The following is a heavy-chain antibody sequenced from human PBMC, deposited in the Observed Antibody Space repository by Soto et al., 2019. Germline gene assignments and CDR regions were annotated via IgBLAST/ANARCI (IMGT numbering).Heavy chain of an antibody. D-gene: IGHD3-9*01. CDR2: IYYRGNI. Sequence: PSETLSLTCTVSGGSIGTYYWSWIRQPPGKGLEWIGYIYYRGNINYNPSLKSRVTISLDTPKNQFSLKLSSVTAADTAVYYCARHPGYYDILTGYTTYYFDYWGQGILVT. V-gene: IGHV4-59*08. CDR1: GGSIGTYY. J-gene: IGHJ4*02. CDR3: ARHPGYYDILTGYTTYYFDY.